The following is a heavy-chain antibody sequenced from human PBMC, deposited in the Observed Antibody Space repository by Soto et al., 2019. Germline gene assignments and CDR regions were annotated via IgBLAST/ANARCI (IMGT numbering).Heavy chain of an antibody. CDR1: GGSISRYY. CDR3: ARRYGGNFDY. J-gene: IGHJ4*02. D-gene: IGHD1-26*01. CDR2: IYYGGST. V-gene: IGHV4-59*01. Sequence: SETLSLTCTVSGGSISRYYWIWIRQPPGKGLEWIGYIYYGGSTNYNPSLKSRVTISVDTSKNQFSLKLSSVTAADTAVYYCARRYGGNFDYWGQGTLVTVS.